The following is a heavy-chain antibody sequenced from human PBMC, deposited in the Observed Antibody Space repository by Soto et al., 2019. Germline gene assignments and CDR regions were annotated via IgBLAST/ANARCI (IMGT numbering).Heavy chain of an antibody. CDR3: ARCSLYGDYGDFFGMDV. CDR1: GGSISSSNW. D-gene: IGHD4-17*01. V-gene: IGHV4-4*02. CDR2: IYHSGSI. J-gene: IGHJ6*02. Sequence: SETLSLTCAVSGGSISSSNWWSWVRQPPGKGLEWIGEIYHSGSINYNPSLKSRVTISVDKSKNQFSLKLSSVTAADTAVYYCARCSLYGDYGDFFGMDVWGQGTTVTV.